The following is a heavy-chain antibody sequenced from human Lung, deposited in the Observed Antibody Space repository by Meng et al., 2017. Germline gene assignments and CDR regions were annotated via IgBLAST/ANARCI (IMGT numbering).Heavy chain of an antibody. D-gene: IGHD3-10*01. CDR2: LSGGGFTT. J-gene: IGHJ4*02. Sequence: GGSLRLSCAASGFSFSSYAMSWVRHAPGKGLEWVSALSGGGFTTYYADSVKGRFAISRHNSKNTLYLQMNSLRAEDTALYYCAKYSYGLGDYLDYWGQGALVPVSS. V-gene: IGHV3-23*01. CDR3: AKYSYGLGDYLDY. CDR1: GFSFSSYA.